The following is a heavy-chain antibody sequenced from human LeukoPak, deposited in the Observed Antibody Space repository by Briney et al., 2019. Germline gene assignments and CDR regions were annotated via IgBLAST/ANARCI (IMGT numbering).Heavy chain of an antibody. CDR3: VIDGGGGEGFDY. J-gene: IGHJ4*02. D-gene: IGHD3-16*01. CDR2: IYYSGST. CDR1: GGSISSYY. V-gene: IGHV4-59*01. Sequence: NPSETLSLTCTVSGGSISSYYWSWIRQPPGKGLEWIGYIYYSGSTNYNPSLKSRVTISVDTSKNQCSLKLSSVTAADTAVYNCVIDGGGGEGFDYWGQGTLVTVSS.